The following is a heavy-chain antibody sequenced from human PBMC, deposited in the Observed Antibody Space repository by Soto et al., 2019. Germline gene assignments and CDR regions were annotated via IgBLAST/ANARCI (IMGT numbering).Heavy chain of an antibody. CDR1: GGSISSGGYY. CDR3: ARVVGKNWFDP. V-gene: IGHV4-31*03. Sequence: SETLSLTCTVSGGSISSGGYYWSWIRQHPGKGPEWIGYIYYSGSTYYNPSLKSRVTISVDTSKNQFSLKLSSVTAADTAVYYCARVVGKNWFDPWGQGTPVTVSS. CDR2: IYYSGST. J-gene: IGHJ5*02. D-gene: IGHD1-26*01.